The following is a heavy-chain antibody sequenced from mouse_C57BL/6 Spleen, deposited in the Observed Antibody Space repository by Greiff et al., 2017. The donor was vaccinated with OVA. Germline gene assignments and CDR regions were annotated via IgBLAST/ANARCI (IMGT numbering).Heavy chain of an antibody. V-gene: IGHV2-5*01. Sequence: VHLVESGPGLVQPSQSLSITCTVSGFSLTSYGVHWVRQSPGKGLEWLGVIWRGGSTDYNAAFMSRLSITKDNSKSQVFFKMNSLQADDTAIYYCAKIDYDGVYYYAMDYWGQGTSVTVSS. CDR1: GFSLTSYG. D-gene: IGHD2-4*01. J-gene: IGHJ4*01. CDR3: AKIDYDGVYYYAMDY. CDR2: IWRGGST.